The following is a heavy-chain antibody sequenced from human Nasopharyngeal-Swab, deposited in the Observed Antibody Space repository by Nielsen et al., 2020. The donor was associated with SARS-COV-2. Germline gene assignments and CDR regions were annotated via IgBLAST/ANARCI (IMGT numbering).Heavy chain of an antibody. CDR2: ISGSSSYI. Sequence: GESLKISCAASGFTFSSYSMNWVRQAPGKGLEWVSSISGSSSYIYYADSVKGRFTISRDNAKNSLYLQMNSLRAEDTAVYYCARAEGRSSSWPYYYYYGMDVWGQGTTVTVSS. CDR1: GFTFSSYS. CDR3: ARAEGRSSSWPYYYYYGMDV. D-gene: IGHD6-13*01. J-gene: IGHJ6*02. V-gene: IGHV3-21*01.